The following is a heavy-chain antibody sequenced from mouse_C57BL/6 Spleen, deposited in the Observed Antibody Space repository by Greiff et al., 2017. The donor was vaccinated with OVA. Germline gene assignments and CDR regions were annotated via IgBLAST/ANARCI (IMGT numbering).Heavy chain of an antibody. V-gene: IGHV6-6*01. CDR3: TRTAQAPFAY. J-gene: IGHJ3*01. CDR2: IRNKANNHAT. D-gene: IGHD3-2*02. CDR1: GFTFSDAW. Sequence: EVQLQQSGGGLVQPGGSMKLSCAASGFTFSDAWMDWVRQSPEKGLEWVAEIRNKANNHATYYAESVKGRFTISRDDSKSSVYLQMNSLRAEDTGIYYCTRTAQAPFAYWGQGTLVTVSA.